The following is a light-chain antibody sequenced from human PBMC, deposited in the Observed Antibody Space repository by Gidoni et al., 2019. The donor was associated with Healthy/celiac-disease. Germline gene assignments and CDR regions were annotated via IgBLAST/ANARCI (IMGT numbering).Light chain of an antibody. Sequence: QSVLTQPPSVSGAPGQRVTIPCTGSRSNIGAGYAVHWYQQLPGTAPKLLLSGNSNRPSGVPDRFAGSKSGTSASLAITGLQAEDEADYYCQSYDSSLSGCVFGGGTKLTVL. CDR1: RSNIGAGYA. CDR3: QSYDSSLSGCV. J-gene: IGLJ3*02. CDR2: GNS. V-gene: IGLV1-40*01.